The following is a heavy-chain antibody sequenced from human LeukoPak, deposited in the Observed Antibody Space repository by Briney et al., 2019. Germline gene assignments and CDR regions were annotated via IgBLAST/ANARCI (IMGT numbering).Heavy chain of an antibody. J-gene: IGHJ4*02. D-gene: IGHD3-9*01. Sequence: ASVKVSCKVSGDTLTDLPMHWVRQAPGKGLEWMGGLDPENGETIYAQNFPGRVTMTEDTSTDTAYMELSSLRSEDTAVYYCATDLSGYFDRNVEYWGQGTLVTVSS. V-gene: IGHV1-24*01. CDR1: GDTLTDLP. CDR2: LDPENGET. CDR3: ATDLSGYFDRNVEY.